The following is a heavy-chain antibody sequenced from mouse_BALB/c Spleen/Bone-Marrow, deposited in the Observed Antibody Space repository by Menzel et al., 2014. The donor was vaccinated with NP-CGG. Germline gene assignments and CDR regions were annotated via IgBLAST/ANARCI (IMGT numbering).Heavy chain of an antibody. Sequence: QVQLQQSGAELVRPQASVKLFCKASGYTFTSYWINWVKQRPGQGLEWIGNIYPSDSYTNYNQKFKDKATLTVDKSSSTAYMQLSSPTSEDSAVYYCTRTYDYDEGGFDYWGQGTTLTVSS. V-gene: IGHV1-69*02. CDR2: IYPSDSYT. D-gene: IGHD2-4*01. CDR1: GYTFTSYW. CDR3: TRTYDYDEGGFDY. J-gene: IGHJ2*01.